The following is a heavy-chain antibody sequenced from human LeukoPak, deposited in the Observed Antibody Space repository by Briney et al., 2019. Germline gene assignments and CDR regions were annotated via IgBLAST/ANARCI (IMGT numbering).Heavy chain of an antibody. CDR3: ARVVCSGGSCYSDY. J-gene: IGHJ4*02. Sequence: TSETLSLTCTVSGGSISNYYWSWIRRPPGKGLEWIGYIYYSGSTNYNPSLKSRVTISVDTSKNEFSLKLSSVTAADTAVYYCARVVCSGGSCYSDYRGQGTQVTVSS. CDR2: IYYSGST. V-gene: IGHV4-59*01. CDR1: GGSISNYY. D-gene: IGHD2-15*01.